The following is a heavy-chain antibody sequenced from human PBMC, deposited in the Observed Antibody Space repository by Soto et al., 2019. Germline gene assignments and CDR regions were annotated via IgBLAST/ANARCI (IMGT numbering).Heavy chain of an antibody. Sequence: EVQLVESGGGLVQPGRSLRLSCAASGFTFDDYAMHWVRQAPGKGLEWVSGISWNSDSIGYADSVKGRFTISRDNAKNSLYQQMTSLRAEDTAVYYCVKGGNGDYGYWGQGTLVTVSS. V-gene: IGHV3-9*01. CDR2: ISWNSDSI. J-gene: IGHJ4*02. CDR3: VKGGNGDYGY. CDR1: GFTFDDYA. D-gene: IGHD4-17*01.